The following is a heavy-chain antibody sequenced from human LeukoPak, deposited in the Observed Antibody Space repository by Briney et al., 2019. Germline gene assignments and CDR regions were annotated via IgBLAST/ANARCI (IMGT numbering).Heavy chain of an antibody. J-gene: IGHJ4*02. CDR2: ISYSGST. D-gene: IGHD6-19*01. V-gene: IGHV4-39*01. CDR3: ARWNLRYTSGWYYFDY. CDR1: GGSISSSSYY. Sequence: SETLSVTCTVSGGSISSSSYYWGWIRQPPGKGLEWIGSISYSGSTYYNPSLKSRVTISVDTSKNQFSLKLSSVTAADTAVYYCARWNLRYTSGWYYFDYWGQGTLVTVSS.